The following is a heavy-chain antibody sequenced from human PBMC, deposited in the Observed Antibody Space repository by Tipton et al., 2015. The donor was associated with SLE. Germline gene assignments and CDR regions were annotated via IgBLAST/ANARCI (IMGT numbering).Heavy chain of an antibody. Sequence: TLSLTCTVSGGSISSGSYYWGWIRQPPGKGLEWIGSIYHSGSTYYNPSLKSRVTISVDTSKNQFSLKLSSVTAADTAVYYCARDWGIGGSGAFDIWGQGTMVTVSS. V-gene: IGHV4-39*07. CDR2: IYHSGST. D-gene: IGHD3-16*01. CDR3: ARDWGIGGSGAFDI. CDR1: GGSISSGSYY. J-gene: IGHJ3*02.